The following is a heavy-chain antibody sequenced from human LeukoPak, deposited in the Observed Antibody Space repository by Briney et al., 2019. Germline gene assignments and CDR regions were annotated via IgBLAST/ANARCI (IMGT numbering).Heavy chain of an antibody. CDR1: GYTFTSYG. CDR3: AKLSWELLKDYFDY. J-gene: IGHJ4*02. Sequence: AASVKVSCKASGYTFTSYGISWVRQAPGQGLEWMGWISAYNGNTNYAQKLQGRVTMTTDTSTSTAYMELRSLRSDDTAVYYCAKLSWELLKDYFDYWGQGTLVTVSS. V-gene: IGHV1-18*01. D-gene: IGHD1-26*01. CDR2: ISAYNGNT.